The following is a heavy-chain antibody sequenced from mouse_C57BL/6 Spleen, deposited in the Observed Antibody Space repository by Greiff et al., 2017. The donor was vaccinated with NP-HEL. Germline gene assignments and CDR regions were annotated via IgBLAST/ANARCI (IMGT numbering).Heavy chain of an antibody. CDR2: INPNNGGT. Sequence: VQLQQSGPELVKPGASVKISCKASGYTFTDYYMNWVKQSHGKSLEWIGDINPNNGGTSYNQKFKGKATLTVDKSSSSAYMELRSLTSEDSAVYYCARWGNSAMDYWGQGTSVTVSS. D-gene: IGHD2-1*01. CDR1: GYTFTDYY. J-gene: IGHJ4*01. CDR3: ARWGNSAMDY. V-gene: IGHV1-26*01.